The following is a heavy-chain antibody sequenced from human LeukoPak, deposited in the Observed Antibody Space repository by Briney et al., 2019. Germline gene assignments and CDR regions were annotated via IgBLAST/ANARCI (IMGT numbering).Heavy chain of an antibody. CDR3: ARDSIHGGSYSDAFDI. V-gene: IGHV1-69*13. J-gene: IGHJ3*02. Sequence: GASVKVSCKASGGTFSSYAIGWVRQAPGQGLEWMGGIIPIFGTANYAQKFQGRVTITADESTSTAYMELSSLRSEDTAVYYCARDSIHGGSYSDAFDIWGQGTMVTVSS. D-gene: IGHD1-26*01. CDR2: IIPIFGTA. CDR1: GGTFSSYA.